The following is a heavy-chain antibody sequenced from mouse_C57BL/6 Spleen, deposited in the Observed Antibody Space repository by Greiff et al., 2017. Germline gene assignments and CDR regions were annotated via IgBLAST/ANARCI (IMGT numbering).Heavy chain of an antibody. Sequence: VQLQQSGPVLVKPGASVKMSCKASGYTFTDYYMNWVKQSHGKSLEWIGVINPYNGGTSYNQKFKGKATLTVDKSSSTAYMELNSLTSEDSAVYYCAREGITTVVGDYWGQGTTLTVSS. J-gene: IGHJ2*01. D-gene: IGHD1-1*01. CDR3: AREGITTVVGDY. CDR1: GYTFTDYY. CDR2: INPYNGGT. V-gene: IGHV1-19*01.